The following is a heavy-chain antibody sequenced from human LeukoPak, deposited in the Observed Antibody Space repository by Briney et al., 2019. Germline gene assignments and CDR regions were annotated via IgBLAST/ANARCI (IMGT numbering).Heavy chain of an antibody. CDR3: AKARRETREGLRFLENYYYYMDV. CDR2: ISGSGGST. V-gene: IGHV3-23*01. Sequence: GGSLRLSCAASGFTFSSYAMSWVRQAPGKGLEWVSAISGSGGSTYYADSVKGRFTISRDNSKNTLYLQMNSLRAEDTAVYYCAKARRETREGLRFLENYYYYMDVWGKGTTVTVSS. CDR1: GFTFSSYA. J-gene: IGHJ6*03. D-gene: IGHD3-3*01.